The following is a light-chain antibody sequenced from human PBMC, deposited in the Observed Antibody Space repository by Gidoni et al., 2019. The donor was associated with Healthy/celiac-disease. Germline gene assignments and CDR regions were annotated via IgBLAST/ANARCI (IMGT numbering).Light chain of an antibody. CDR2: AAS. J-gene: IGKJ4*01. Sequence: AIRITQSPSSLSASTGDRVTITCRASQGISSYLAWYQQKPGKAPKLLIYAASTLQSGVPSRFSGSGSGTDCTLTISCLQSEDFATYYCQQYYSYPLFGGGTKVEIK. CDR3: QQYYSYPL. V-gene: IGKV1-8*01. CDR1: QGISSY.